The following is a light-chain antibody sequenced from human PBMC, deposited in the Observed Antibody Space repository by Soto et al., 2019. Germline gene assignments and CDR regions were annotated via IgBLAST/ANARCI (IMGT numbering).Light chain of an antibody. V-gene: IGKV3-15*01. CDR3: QQYNNWPIT. Sequence: EIVLTQSPGTLSLSPGERATLSCRASQSLSSSYLAWYQQKPGQAPRLLIYGASTRATGLPARFSGSGSGTEFTLTISSLQSEDFAVYYCQQYNNWPITFGQGTRLEI. CDR1: QSLSSSY. CDR2: GAS. J-gene: IGKJ5*01.